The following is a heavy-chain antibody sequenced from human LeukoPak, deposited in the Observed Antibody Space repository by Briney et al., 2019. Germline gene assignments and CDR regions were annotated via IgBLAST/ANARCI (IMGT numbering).Heavy chain of an antibody. CDR1: GYTFTSYA. CDR3: ARDGGGGNYDILTGYSRYNWFDP. D-gene: IGHD3-9*01. V-gene: IGHV7-4-1*02. Sequence: ASVKVSCKASGYTFTSYAMIWVRQAPGQGLEWMGWINTNTGNPTYAQGFTGRFVFSLDTSVSTAYLQISSLKAEDTAVYYCARDGGGGNYDILTGYSRYNWFDPWGQGTLVTVSS. J-gene: IGHJ5*02. CDR2: INTNTGNP.